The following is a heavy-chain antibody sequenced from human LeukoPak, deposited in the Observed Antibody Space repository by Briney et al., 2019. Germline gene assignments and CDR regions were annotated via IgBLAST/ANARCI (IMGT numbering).Heavy chain of an antibody. CDR3: AKRGVVIRVILVGFHKEAYYFDS. J-gene: IGHJ4*02. CDR2: ISDSGSNT. CDR1: GITLSNYG. D-gene: IGHD3-22*01. Sequence: GGSLRLSCAVSGITLSNYGMSWVRQAPGKGLEWVAGISDSGSNTKYADSVKGRFTISRDNSKNTLYLHMDSLRAEDTAVYFCAKRGVVIRVILVGFHKEAYYFDSWGQGALVTVSS. V-gene: IGHV3-23*01.